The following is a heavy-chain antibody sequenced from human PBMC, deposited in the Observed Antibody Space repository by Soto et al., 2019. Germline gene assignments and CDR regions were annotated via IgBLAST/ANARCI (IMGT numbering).Heavy chain of an antibody. CDR2: ISGSGGST. D-gene: IGHD6-19*01. J-gene: IGHJ6*02. CDR3: AKDRSIAVAGGTYYYGMDV. V-gene: IGHV3-23*01. Sequence: GGSLRLSCAASGFTFSSYAMSWVRQAPGKGLEWVSAISGSGGSTYYADSVKGRFTISRDNSKNTLYLQMNSLRAEDTAVYYCAKDRSIAVAGGTYYYGMDVWGQGTTVTVSS. CDR1: GFTFSSYA.